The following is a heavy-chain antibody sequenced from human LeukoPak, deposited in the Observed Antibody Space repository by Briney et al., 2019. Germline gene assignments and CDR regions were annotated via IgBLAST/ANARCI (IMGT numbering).Heavy chain of an antibody. CDR3: ARAFRARYFDL. CDR1: GGSISSGDYY. CDR2: IYYSGST. V-gene: IGHV4-30-4*01. J-gene: IGHJ2*01. D-gene: IGHD2/OR15-2a*01. Sequence: SETLSLTCTVSGGSISSGDYYWSWIRQPPGKGLEWIGYIYYSGSTYYNPSLKSRVTISVDTSKNQFSLKLSSVTASDTAVYYCARAFRARYFDLWGRGTLVTVSS.